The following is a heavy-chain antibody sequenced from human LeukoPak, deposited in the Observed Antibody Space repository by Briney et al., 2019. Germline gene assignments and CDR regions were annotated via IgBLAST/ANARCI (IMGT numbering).Heavy chain of an antibody. J-gene: IGHJ6*04. Sequence: GGSLRLSCAASGFTFSSYGMHWVRQAPGKGLEWVAVISYDGSNKYYADSVKGRFTISRDNSKNTLYLQMNSLRAEDTAVYYCAKCRVARIGGPYYYYGMDVWGKGTTVTVSS. V-gene: IGHV3-30*18. CDR3: AKCRVARIGGPYYYYGMDV. D-gene: IGHD5-12*01. CDR2: ISYDGSNK. CDR1: GFTFSSYG.